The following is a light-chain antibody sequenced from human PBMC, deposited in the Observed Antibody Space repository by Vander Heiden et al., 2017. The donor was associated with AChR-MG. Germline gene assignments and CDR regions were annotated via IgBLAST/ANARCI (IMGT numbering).Light chain of an antibody. Sequence: QSVLTQPPSASGTPGQRVTLSCSRSSSNIGSNYVYWYQHLPGTAPKLLIYRNNQRPSGVPDRFSGSKSGTSASLAISGLRSEDEADYYCAAWDDSLSGPVFGGGTKLTVL. CDR1: SSNIGSNY. CDR3: AAWDDSLSGPV. CDR2: RNN. V-gene: IGLV1-47*01. J-gene: IGLJ3*02.